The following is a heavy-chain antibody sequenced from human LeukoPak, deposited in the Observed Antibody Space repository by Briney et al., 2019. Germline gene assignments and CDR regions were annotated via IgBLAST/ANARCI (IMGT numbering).Heavy chain of an antibody. CDR3: AKGVNSGYDRLDYYYYYGMDV. D-gene: IGHD5-12*01. Sequence: PGGSLRLSCAASGFTFSSYGMHWVRQAPGKGLEWVAVISYDGSNKYYADSVKGRFTISRDNSKNTLYLQMNSLGAEDTAVYYCAKGVNSGYDRLDYYYYYGMDVWGQGTTVTVSS. J-gene: IGHJ6*02. CDR2: ISYDGSNK. V-gene: IGHV3-30*18. CDR1: GFTFSSYG.